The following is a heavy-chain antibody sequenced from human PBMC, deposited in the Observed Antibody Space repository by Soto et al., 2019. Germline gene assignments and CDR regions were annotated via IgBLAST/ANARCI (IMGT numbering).Heavy chain of an antibody. Sequence: PGGSLRLSCVASGFTFSSYAMTWVRQAPWKGLEWVSAISGAGGSIYYADSVKGRFTISRDNTKNTLYLQMSSLRAEDTAVYYCAKIVSTVTTRVGIDYWGQGTLVTVSS. CDR3: AKIVSTVTTRVGIDY. V-gene: IGHV3-23*01. CDR2: ISGAGGSI. CDR1: GFTFSSYA. J-gene: IGHJ4*02. D-gene: IGHD4-17*01.